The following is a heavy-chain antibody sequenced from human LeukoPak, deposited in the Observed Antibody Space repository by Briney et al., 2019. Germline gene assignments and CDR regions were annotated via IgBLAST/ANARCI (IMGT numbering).Heavy chain of an antibody. CDR3: ARGETVDRNLAWFDP. D-gene: IGHD4-23*01. J-gene: IGHJ5*02. Sequence: SETLSLTCAVYGGSFSSYYWSWIRQPPGKGLEWIGEINHSGSTNYNPSLKSRVTISVDTSKNQFSLKLSSVTAADTAVYCCARGETVDRNLAWFDPWGQGTLVTVSS. CDR1: GGSFSSYY. V-gene: IGHV4-34*01. CDR2: INHSGST.